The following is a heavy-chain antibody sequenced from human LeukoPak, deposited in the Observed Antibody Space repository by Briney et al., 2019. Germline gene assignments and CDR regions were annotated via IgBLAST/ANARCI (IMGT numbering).Heavy chain of an antibody. CDR3: ARDGSRVTIFGVVIEYYYYMDV. Sequence: PSETLSLTCTVSGGSISRYYWSWIRQPAGKGLEWIGRIYTSGSTNYNPSLKSRVTMSVDTSKNQFSLKLSSVTAADTAVYYCARDGSRVTIFGVVIEYYYYMDVWGKGTTVTVSS. CDR1: GGSISRYY. CDR2: IYTSGST. J-gene: IGHJ6*03. V-gene: IGHV4-4*07. D-gene: IGHD3-3*01.